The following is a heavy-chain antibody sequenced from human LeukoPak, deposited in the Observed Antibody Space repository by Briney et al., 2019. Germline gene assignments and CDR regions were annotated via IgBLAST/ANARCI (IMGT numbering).Heavy chain of an antibody. CDR2: INPNSGGT. V-gene: IGHV1-2*02. J-gene: IGHJ4*02. CDR1: GYTFIGYY. Sequence: ASVKVSCKASGYTFIGYYLHWLRRAPGQGLEWMGRINPNSGGTKYAHNFQDRVTMTRDTSITTAYMELSSLRYDDTAVYYCARVTSTSCVHYWGQGTLVTVSS. CDR3: ARVTSTSCVHY. D-gene: IGHD2-2*01.